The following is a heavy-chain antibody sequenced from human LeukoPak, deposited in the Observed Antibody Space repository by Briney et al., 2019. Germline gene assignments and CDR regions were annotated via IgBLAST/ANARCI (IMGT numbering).Heavy chain of an antibody. V-gene: IGHV3-23*01. Sequence: GGSLRLSCAASGFSFNSFAMTWVRQAPGKGLEWVSTIRSNGATAYNADSVKGRFTISRDNSKNTVYLQMNSLRVEDTAIYYCARGQEFDDGVFDSWGQGTLVTV. CDR2: IRSNGATA. D-gene: IGHD1-1*01. CDR3: ARGQEFDDGVFDS. CDR1: GFSFNSFA. J-gene: IGHJ4*02.